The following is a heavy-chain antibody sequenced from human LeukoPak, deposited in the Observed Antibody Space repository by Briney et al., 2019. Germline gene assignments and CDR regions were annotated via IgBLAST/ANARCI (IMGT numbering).Heavy chain of an antibody. D-gene: IGHD6-13*01. Sequence: GGSLILSCAASGFTLDDYAMHWVRQAPGKGLEWVSLISGDGGSTYYADSVKGRFAISRDNSKNSLYLQMNSLRTEDTALYYCAKVGSSSWRGIYYYYGMDVWGQGTTVTVSS. J-gene: IGHJ6*02. CDR2: ISGDGGST. CDR1: GFTLDDYA. CDR3: AKVGSSSWRGIYYYYGMDV. V-gene: IGHV3-43*02.